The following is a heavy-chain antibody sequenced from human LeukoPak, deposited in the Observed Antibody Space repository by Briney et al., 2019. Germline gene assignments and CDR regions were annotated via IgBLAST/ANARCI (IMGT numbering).Heavy chain of an antibody. D-gene: IGHD3-22*01. V-gene: IGHV1-69*04. CDR1: GGTFSSYA. J-gene: IGHJ4*02. Sequence: SVTVSFKASGGTFSSYAISWVRQAPGQGLEWMGRIIPIFGIANYAQKFQGRVTITADKSTSTAYMELSSLRSEDTAVYYCARDLGYSGYDPTYYYDSSGYYQHYYFDYWGQGTLVTVSS. CDR2: IIPIFGIA. CDR3: ARDLGYSGYDPTYYYDSSGYYQHYYFDY.